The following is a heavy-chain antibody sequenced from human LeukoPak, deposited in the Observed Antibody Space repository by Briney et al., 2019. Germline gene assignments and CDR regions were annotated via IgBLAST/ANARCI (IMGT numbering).Heavy chain of an antibody. J-gene: IGHJ5*02. Sequence: PGGSLRLSCAASGFTFSSYEMNWVRQAPGKGLEWVSYISSSGSTIYYADSVKGRFTISRDNAKNSLYLQMNNLRAGGTAVYYCVRGLRGGFDPWGQGTLVTVSS. V-gene: IGHV3-48*03. CDR1: GFTFSSYE. CDR3: VRGLRGGFDP. CDR2: ISSSGSTI.